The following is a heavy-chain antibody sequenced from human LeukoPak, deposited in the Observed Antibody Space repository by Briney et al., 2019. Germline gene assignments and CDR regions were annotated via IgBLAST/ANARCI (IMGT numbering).Heavy chain of an antibody. V-gene: IGHV4-59*01. CDR1: GGSISYYY. D-gene: IGHD5-24*01. CDR2: ISNSGST. Sequence: SETLSLTCNVSGGSISYYYWTWVRQPPGRGLEWIGSISNSGSTNYNPSLKSRVTISVDTSKNQISLKLSSVTAADTAVYCCARSRDGYNLGYWGQGTLVTVSS. J-gene: IGHJ4*02. CDR3: ARSRDGYNLGY.